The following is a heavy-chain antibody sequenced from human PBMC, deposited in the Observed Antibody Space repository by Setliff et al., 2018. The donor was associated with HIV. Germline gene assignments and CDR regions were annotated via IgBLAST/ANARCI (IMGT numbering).Heavy chain of an antibody. CDR3: ARRSTVARGVDCFDL. J-gene: IGHJ4*02. D-gene: IGHD3-10*01. V-gene: IGHV4-59*08. Sequence: KPSETLSLTCSVSGDSMRTNYWTWIRQSPGKGLEWIGHVDYSGSSTYNPSLNSRVTLSIDTSKSQFSLRLSSVTAADTALYYCARRSTVARGVDCFDLWGQGTQVTSPQ. CDR1: GDSMRTNY. CDR2: VDYSGSS.